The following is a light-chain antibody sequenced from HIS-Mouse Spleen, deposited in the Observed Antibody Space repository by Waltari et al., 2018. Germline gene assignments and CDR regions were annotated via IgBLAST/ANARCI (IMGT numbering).Light chain of an antibody. CDR3: SSYTSSSTVV. CDR2: DVS. CDR1: SSDVGGYNY. V-gene: IGLV2-14*03. J-gene: IGLJ2*01. Sequence: QSALTQPASVSGSPGQSITISCTGTSSDVGGYNYVSWYQQHPCKAPKLMIYDVSNRPSGGLHRFFGAKSGNKASLTISGLQAEDEADYYCSSYTSSSTVVFGGGTKLTVL.